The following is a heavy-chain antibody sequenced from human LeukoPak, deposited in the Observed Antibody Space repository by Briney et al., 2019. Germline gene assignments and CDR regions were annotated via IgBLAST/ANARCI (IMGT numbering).Heavy chain of an antibody. CDR2: IYYSGST. J-gene: IGHJ4*02. CDR3: ARHPGYSYGYDY. CDR1: GGSISSYY. V-gene: IGHV4-59*08. Sequence: LETLSLTCTVSGGSISSYYWSWIRQPPGKGLEWVGYIYYSGSTNYSPSLKSRVTISVDTSKNQFSLKLTSVTAADTAVYYCARHPGYSYGYDYWGQGTLVTVSS. D-gene: IGHD5-18*01.